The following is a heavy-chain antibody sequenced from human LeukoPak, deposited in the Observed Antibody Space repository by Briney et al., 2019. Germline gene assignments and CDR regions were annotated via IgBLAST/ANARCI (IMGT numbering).Heavy chain of an antibody. J-gene: IGHJ4*02. CDR1: GFTFSSYG. D-gene: IGHD2-8*02. CDR2: IRYDGSNK. CDR3: AKDQGTGFSDFDY. Sequence: GGSLRLSCTASGFTFSSYGMHWVRQAPGKGLEWVAFIRYDGSNKYYADSVKGRFTISRDNSNNNLYLQMNSLTTEDTAVYYCAKDQGTGFSDFDYWGQGTLVTVSS. V-gene: IGHV3-30*02.